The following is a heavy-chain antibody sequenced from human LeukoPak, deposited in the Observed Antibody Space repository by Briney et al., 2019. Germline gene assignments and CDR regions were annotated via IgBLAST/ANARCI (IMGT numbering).Heavy chain of an antibody. CDR2: IKSKTDGGTT. D-gene: IGHD1-14*01. V-gene: IGHV3-15*01. J-gene: IGHJ4*02. CDR3: ANHEEGTI. Sequence: GGSLRLSCAASGFTFSNAWMSWVRQAPGKGLEWVGRIKSKTDGGTTDYAAPVKGRFTISRDDSKNTLYLQINSLRADDTAVYYCANHEEGTIGGQGTLVTVSS. CDR1: GFTFSNAW.